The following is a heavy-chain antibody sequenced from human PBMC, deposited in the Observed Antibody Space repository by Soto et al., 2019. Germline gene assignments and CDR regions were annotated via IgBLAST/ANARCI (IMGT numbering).Heavy chain of an antibody. Sequence: PXGSLGVYCVAPGFTFRTYAKSWVRQAPGKGLEWVSAISGSGSSTYYANSVKGRFTISRDNSKNTLYLQMNSLRAEDTALYYCAKDPFAAFDIWGQGTMVTVSS. CDR2: ISGSGSST. J-gene: IGHJ3*02. V-gene: IGHV3-23*01. CDR1: GFTFRTYA. CDR3: AKDPFAAFDI.